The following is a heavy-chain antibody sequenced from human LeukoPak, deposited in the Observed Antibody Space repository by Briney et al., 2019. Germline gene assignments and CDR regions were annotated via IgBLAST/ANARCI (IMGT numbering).Heavy chain of an antibody. Sequence: ASVKVSCKASGYTFTGYYMHWVRQAPGQGLEWMGWINPNSGGTNYAQKFQGRVTMTRDTSISTAYMELSRLRSDDTAVYYCARAAFYGGNSIGYWGQGTLVTVSS. CDR2: INPNSGGT. J-gene: IGHJ4*02. CDR3: ARAAFYGGNSIGY. D-gene: IGHD4-23*01. CDR1: GYTFTGYY. V-gene: IGHV1-2*02.